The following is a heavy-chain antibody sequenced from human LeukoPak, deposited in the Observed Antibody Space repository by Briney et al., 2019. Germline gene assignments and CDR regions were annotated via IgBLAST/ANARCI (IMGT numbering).Heavy chain of an antibody. V-gene: IGHV1-2*06. CDR1: GYTFTCYY. CDR3: ARDGNYGVVVPAATDYGMDV. D-gene: IGHD2-2*01. J-gene: IGHJ6*02. CDR2: INPNSGGT. Sequence: ASVKVSCKASGYTFTCYYMHWVRQAPGQGLEWMGRINPNSGGTNYAQKFQGRVTMTTDTSTSTAYMELRSLISDDTAVYYCARDGNYGVVVPAATDYGMDVWGQGTTVTVSS.